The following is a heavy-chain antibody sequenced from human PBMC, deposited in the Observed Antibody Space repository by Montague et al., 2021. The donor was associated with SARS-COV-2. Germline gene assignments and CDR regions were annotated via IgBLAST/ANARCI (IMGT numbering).Heavy chain of an antibody. Sequence: SLRLSCAGSGFTFGTYGMSWVRQAPGTGLEWVSGITGTTSGHKTXYAXSVRGRFTISRDNPKNTVDLQMNRLRAEDTAVYFCAKDLWGNYGSGSSFQSWGQGTLVTVSS. CDR1: GFTFGTYG. V-gene: IGHV3-23*01. D-gene: IGHD3-10*01. J-gene: IGHJ4*02. CDR3: AKDLWGNYGSGSSFQS. CDR2: ITGTTSGHKT.